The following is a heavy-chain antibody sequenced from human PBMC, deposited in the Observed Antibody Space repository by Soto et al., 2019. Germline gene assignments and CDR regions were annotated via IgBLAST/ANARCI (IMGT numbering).Heavy chain of an antibody. Sequence: QVQLVESGGGVVLPGTSLRLSCSASGFTLSGVDMHWVRQAPGKGLEWVAVMSYDGRNQYYADSVKGRFTVSRDSSKSTLYLQMNSLRTEDAAVYYCAKGGWYTSSSRSDCWGQGTLVTVSS. D-gene: IGHD6-6*01. CDR2: MSYDGRNQ. CDR1: GFTLSGVD. CDR3: AKGGWYTSSSRSDC. V-gene: IGHV3-30*18. J-gene: IGHJ4*02.